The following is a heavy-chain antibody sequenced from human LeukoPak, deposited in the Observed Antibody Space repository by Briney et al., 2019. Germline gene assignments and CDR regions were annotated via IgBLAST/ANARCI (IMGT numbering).Heavy chain of an antibody. J-gene: IGHJ2*01. Sequence: GGSLRLSCAASGFTFSSYAMSWVRQAPGKGLEWVSVISGTGGRTYYADSVKGRFTISRDNSKNTLYLQMNSLRAEDTAEYYCARDLDWSWYFDLWGRGTLVTVSS. CDR2: ISGTGGRT. D-gene: IGHD3/OR15-3a*01. V-gene: IGHV3-23*01. CDR3: ARDLDWSWYFDL. CDR1: GFTFSSYA.